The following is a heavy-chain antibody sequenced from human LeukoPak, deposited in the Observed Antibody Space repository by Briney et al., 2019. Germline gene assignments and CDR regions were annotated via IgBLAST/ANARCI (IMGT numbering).Heavy chain of an antibody. Sequence: PSETLSLTCTVSGVSISSYYWSWIRQPPGKGLEWLGYVYYTGSTEYNPSLRSRVTISLEMSKHQFSLNLTSVTAADTAVYYCASNTGTVFDYWGQGALVTVSS. J-gene: IGHJ4*02. V-gene: IGHV4-59*01. CDR2: VYYTGST. CDR1: GVSISSYY. CDR3: ASNTGTVFDY. D-gene: IGHD7-27*01.